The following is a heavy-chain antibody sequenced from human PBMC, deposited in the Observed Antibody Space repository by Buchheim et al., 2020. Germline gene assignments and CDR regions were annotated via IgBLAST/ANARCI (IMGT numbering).Heavy chain of an antibody. J-gene: IGHJ4*02. D-gene: IGHD2-2*01. V-gene: IGHV3-30*03. Sequence: QVQLVESGGGVVQPGRSLRLSCAASGFTFRTYGLHWVRQAPGKGLEWVAVISYDGSNKYYEDSVKGRFTISRDNSKNTLFLQMNSLRAEDTAVYYCAREAEDIVVVPAAIQGRSKVSHFDYWGQGTL. CDR2: ISYDGSNK. CDR3: AREAEDIVVVPAAIQGRSKVSHFDY. CDR1: GFTFRTYG.